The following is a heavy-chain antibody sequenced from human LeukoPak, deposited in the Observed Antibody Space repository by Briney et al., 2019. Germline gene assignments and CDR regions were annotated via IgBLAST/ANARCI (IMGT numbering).Heavy chain of an antibody. Sequence: GGSLRLSCAASGFTFDDYAMHWVRQAPGKGLEWVSGISWNSGSIGYADSVKGRFIISRDNAKNSLYLQMNSLRAEDTALYYCAKVGVRGAFDIWGQGTMVTVSS. CDR2: ISWNSGSI. J-gene: IGHJ3*02. CDR3: AKVGVRGAFDI. V-gene: IGHV3-9*01. D-gene: IGHD3-10*02. CDR1: GFTFDDYA.